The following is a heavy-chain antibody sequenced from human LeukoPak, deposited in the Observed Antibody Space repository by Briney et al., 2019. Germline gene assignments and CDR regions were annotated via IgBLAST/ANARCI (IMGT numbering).Heavy chain of an antibody. J-gene: IGHJ3*02. CDR3: AKGPGLIVVVVAAADAFDI. Sequence: PGGSLRLSCAASGFTFSSYAMSWVRQAPGKGLEGVSAISGSGGSTFYADSVKGRFTISRDNSKNTMYLQMNSLKAEDTAVYYCAKGPGLIVVVVAAADAFDIWGQGTMVTVSS. D-gene: IGHD2-15*01. CDR2: ISGSGGST. CDR1: GFTFSSYA. V-gene: IGHV3-23*01.